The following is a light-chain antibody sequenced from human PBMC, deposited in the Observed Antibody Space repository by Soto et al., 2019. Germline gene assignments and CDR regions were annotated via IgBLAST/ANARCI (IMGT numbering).Light chain of an antibody. CDR2: GAS. J-gene: IGKJ1*01. Sequence: DIQMTQSPSSLSASVGDRITITCRASQSISGSLNWYQQKSGKAPKLLIYGASNLQSGVPSRFSGSESGADFTLTISSLQPEDFATYYCQQSYSAPRTFGQGTKVEIK. CDR1: QSISGS. CDR3: QQSYSAPRT. V-gene: IGKV1-39*01.